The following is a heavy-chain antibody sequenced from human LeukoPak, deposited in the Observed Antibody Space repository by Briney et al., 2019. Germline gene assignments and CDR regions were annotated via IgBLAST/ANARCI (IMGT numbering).Heavy chain of an antibody. D-gene: IGHD2-21*02. V-gene: IGHV1-18*01. CDR1: GYTFTSYG. CDR3: IVVVTAIPH. J-gene: IGHJ4*02. CDR2: ISVYNGNT. Sequence: GASVKVSCKASGYTFTSYGIDWVRQAPGQGLEWMGWISVYNGNTNYAQKLQGRVTMTTDTSTSTAYMELRSLTSEDTAVYYAIVVVTAIPHWGQGTPVTVSS.